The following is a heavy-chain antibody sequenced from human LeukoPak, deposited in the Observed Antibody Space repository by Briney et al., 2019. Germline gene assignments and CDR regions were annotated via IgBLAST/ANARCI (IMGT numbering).Heavy chain of an antibody. CDR2: IYYTGSS. D-gene: IGHD3-22*01. Sequence: PSETLSLTCTVSGDSISTRIYYWAWIRQPPGKGLEWIGSIYYTGSSDYNPSLKSRVTISVDTSKNQFSLKLSSVTAADTAVYYCARGPLSGSGYPFRHWGQGTLVTVSS. V-gene: IGHV4-39*07. CDR1: GDSISTRIYY. CDR3: ARGPLSGSGYPFRH. J-gene: IGHJ1*01.